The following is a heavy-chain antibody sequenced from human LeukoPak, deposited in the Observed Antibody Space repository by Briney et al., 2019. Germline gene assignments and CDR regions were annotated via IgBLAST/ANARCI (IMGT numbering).Heavy chain of an antibody. CDR1: GYTFTSYD. Sequence: GASVKVSCKASGYTFTSYDINWVRQATGQGLEWMGWMNPNSGNTGYAQKFQGRVTMTRNTSISTAYVELSSLRSEDTAVYYCASMTAAAGTRPFDYWGQGTLVTVSS. V-gene: IGHV1-8*01. CDR2: MNPNSGNT. CDR3: ASMTAAAGTRPFDY. J-gene: IGHJ4*02. D-gene: IGHD6-13*01.